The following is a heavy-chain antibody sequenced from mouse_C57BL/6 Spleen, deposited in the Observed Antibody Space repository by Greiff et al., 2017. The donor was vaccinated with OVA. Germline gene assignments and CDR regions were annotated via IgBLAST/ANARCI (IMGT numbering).Heavy chain of an antibody. CDR3: AREGYDGYYSAWFAY. Sequence: DVKLVESGPGLVKPSQSLSLTCSVTGYSITSGYYWNWIRQFPGNKLEWMGYISYDGSNNYNPSLKNRISITRDTSKNQFFLKLNSVTTEDTATYYCAREGYDGYYSAWFAYWGQGTLVTVSA. V-gene: IGHV3-6*01. CDR2: ISYDGSN. CDR1: GYSITSGYY. D-gene: IGHD2-3*01. J-gene: IGHJ3*01.